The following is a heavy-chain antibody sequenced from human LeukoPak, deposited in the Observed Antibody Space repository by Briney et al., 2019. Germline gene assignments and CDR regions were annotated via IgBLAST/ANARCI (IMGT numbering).Heavy chain of an antibody. Sequence: ASVKVSCKASGYRFSIYAMNWVRQAPGQGLEWMGWIDPHTGNPTYAQGFTGRFVFSVDTTVSTAYLQISSLKAEDTAVYYCVRDEWGGDCYFVYGGQGTLVTVSS. V-gene: IGHV7-4-1*02. J-gene: IGHJ4*02. CDR3: VRDEWGGDCYFVY. CDR1: GYRFSIYA. D-gene: IGHD2-21*02. CDR2: IDPHTGNP.